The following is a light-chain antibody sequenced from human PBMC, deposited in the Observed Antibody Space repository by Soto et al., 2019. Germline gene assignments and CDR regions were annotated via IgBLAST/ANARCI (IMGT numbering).Light chain of an antibody. V-gene: IGKV3-15*01. Sequence: EIVMTQSPGTLSVSPGERAPLSCRASQSVSSNLAWYQQKPGQAPRLLIYGASTRATGIPARFSGSGSGTEFTLTISSLQSEDFAVYYCQQYNNWPPMTFGQGTKVDIK. J-gene: IGKJ1*01. CDR3: QQYNNWPPMT. CDR2: GAS. CDR1: QSVSSN.